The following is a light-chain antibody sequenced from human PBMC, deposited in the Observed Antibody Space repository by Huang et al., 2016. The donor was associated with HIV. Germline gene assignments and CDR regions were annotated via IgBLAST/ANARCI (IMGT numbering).Light chain of an antibody. CDR2: GSS. CDR1: RSVSTN. CDR3: QQYTNWLLS. V-gene: IGKV3-15*01. J-gene: IGKJ4*01. Sequence: EIVMTQFPATLSVSPGERVTLSCRANRSVSTNLAWYQQRHGQAPRLLIYGSSTRAPGIPARFRGSGSGTDFSRTISSLQSEDFAVYYCQQYTNWLLSFGGGTRVDI.